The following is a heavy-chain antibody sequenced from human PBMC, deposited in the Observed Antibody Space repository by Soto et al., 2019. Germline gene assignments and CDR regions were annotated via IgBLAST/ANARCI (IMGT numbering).Heavy chain of an antibody. CDR1: GGSISSYY. V-gene: IGHV4-59*01. CDR2: IYYSGST. J-gene: IGHJ6*02. CDR3: ARDQLVSGKYYYSGMDV. Sequence: SETLSLTCTVSGGSISSYYGSWIRQPPGKGLEWIGYIYYSGSTNYNPSLKSRVTISVDTSKNQFSLKLSSVTAADTAAYYCARDQLVSGKYYYSGMDVWGQGTTVTVSS. D-gene: IGHD3-10*01.